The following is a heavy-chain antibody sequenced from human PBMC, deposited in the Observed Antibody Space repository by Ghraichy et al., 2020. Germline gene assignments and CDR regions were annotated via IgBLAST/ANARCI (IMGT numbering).Heavy chain of an antibody. CDR3: AREAGGCTGGGCYTGGPNYYYYYMDV. D-gene: IGHD2-8*02. Sequence: SETLSLTCTVSGGSISSGSYYWSWIRQPAGKGLEWIGRIYTSGSTNYNPSLKSRVTISVDTSKNQFSLKLSSVTAADTAVYYCAREAGGCTGGGCYTGGPNYYYYYMDVWGKGTTVTVSS. CDR2: IYTSGST. CDR1: GGSISSGSYY. V-gene: IGHV4-61*02. J-gene: IGHJ6*03.